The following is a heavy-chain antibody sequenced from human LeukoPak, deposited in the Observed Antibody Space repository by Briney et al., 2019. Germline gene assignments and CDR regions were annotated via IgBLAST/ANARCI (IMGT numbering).Heavy chain of an antibody. Sequence: GASVKVSCKASGYTFTSYDINWVRQATGQRLEWMGWMNPNSGNTGYAQKSQGRVTITRNTSISTAYMELSSLRSEDTAVYYCARGPIYDFWSGYSPQIYDYWGQGTLVTVSS. CDR1: GYTFTSYD. CDR3: ARGPIYDFWSGYSPQIYDY. J-gene: IGHJ4*02. V-gene: IGHV1-8*03. CDR2: MNPNSGNT. D-gene: IGHD3-3*01.